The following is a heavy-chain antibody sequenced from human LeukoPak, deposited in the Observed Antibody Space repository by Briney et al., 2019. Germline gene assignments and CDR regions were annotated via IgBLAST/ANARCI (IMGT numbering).Heavy chain of an antibody. J-gene: IGHJ6*02. CDR3: ARDYVVVVPAASSHYYGMDV. V-gene: IGHV4-59*01. CDR1: GASISSSY. D-gene: IGHD2-2*01. CDR2: IYYSGST. Sequence: SETLSLTCTVSGASISSSYWSWIRKPPGKGLEWIGYIYYSGSTNYNPSLKSRVTISVDTSKNQFSLKLSSVTAADTAVYYCARDYVVVVPAASSHYYGMDVWGQGTTVTVSS.